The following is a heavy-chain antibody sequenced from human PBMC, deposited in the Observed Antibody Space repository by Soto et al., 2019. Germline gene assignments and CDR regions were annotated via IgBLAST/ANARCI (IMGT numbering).Heavy chain of an antibody. D-gene: IGHD1-26*01. Sequence: QVQLVESAGGVVQPGRSLRLSCAASGFTFSHYGIHWVRQAPGKGLEWLAVISYDGSNKHYADSVKGRFTVSRDNSKNTLYLQMNSLRAEDTAVYFCARYSGKYQGPIDYWGQGTLVTVSS. CDR1: GFTFSHYG. J-gene: IGHJ4*02. V-gene: IGHV3-30*03. CDR3: ARYSGKYQGPIDY. CDR2: ISYDGSNK.